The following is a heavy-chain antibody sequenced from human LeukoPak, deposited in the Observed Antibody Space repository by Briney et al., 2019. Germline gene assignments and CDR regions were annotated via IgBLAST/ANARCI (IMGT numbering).Heavy chain of an antibody. D-gene: IGHD3-22*01. CDR3: ARDPYYYDSSGYRLINYFDY. J-gene: IGHJ4*02. CDR1: GFTFSSYG. V-gene: IGHV3-30*03. Sequence: PGGSLRLSCAASGFTFSSYGMHWVRQAPGKGLEWVAVISYDGSNKYYADSVKGRFTISRDNSKNTLYLQMNSLRAEDTAVYYCARDPYYYDSSGYRLINYFDYWGQGTLVTVSS. CDR2: ISYDGSNK.